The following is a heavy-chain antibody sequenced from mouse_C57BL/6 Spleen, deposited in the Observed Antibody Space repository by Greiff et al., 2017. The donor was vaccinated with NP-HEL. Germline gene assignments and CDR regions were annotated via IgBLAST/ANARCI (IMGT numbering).Heavy chain of an antibody. CDR1: GYSITSGYD. D-gene: IGHD1-1*01. Sequence: ESGPGMVKPSQSLSLTCTVTGYSITSGYDWHWIRHFPGNKLEWMGYISYSGSTNYNPSLKSRISITHDTSKNHFFLKLNSVTTEDTATYYCARALITTRGNAMDYWGQGTSVTVSS. V-gene: IGHV3-1*01. J-gene: IGHJ4*01. CDR3: ARALITTRGNAMDY. CDR2: ISYSGST.